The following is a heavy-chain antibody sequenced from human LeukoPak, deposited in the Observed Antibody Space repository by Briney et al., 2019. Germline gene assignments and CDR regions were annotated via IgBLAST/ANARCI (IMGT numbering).Heavy chain of an antibody. CDR1: GYSFSTYD. V-gene: IGHV1-46*01. J-gene: IGHJ4*02. CDR3: ARDQEGFDY. Sequence: ASVRVSCKASGYSFSTYDINWVRQAPGQGLEWMGMIYPRDGSTSYAQNFQGRVTVTRDTSTTTVHMELRGLRSEDTAVYYCARDQEGFDYWGQGTAVTVSS. CDR2: IYPRDGST.